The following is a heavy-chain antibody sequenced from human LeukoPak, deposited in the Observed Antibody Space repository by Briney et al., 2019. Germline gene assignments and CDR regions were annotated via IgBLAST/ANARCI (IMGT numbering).Heavy chain of an antibody. CDR2: IWYDGSNK. Sequence: PGRSLRLSCAASGFTFSSYGMHWVRQAPGKGLEWVAVIWYDGSNKYYADSVKGRFTISRDNSKNTLYLQMNSLRAEDTAVYYCARVRSAYYDGGGFDYWGQGTLVTVSS. J-gene: IGHJ4*02. V-gene: IGHV3-33*01. D-gene: IGHD3-10*02. CDR1: GFTFSSYG. CDR3: ARVRSAYYDGGGFDY.